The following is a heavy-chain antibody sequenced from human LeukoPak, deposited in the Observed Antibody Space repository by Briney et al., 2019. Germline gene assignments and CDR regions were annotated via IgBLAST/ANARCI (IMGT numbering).Heavy chain of an antibody. J-gene: IGHJ6*04. CDR3: ARDGRPAALWDGMDV. D-gene: IGHD2-2*01. V-gene: IGHV1-2*04. CDR2: INPNSGGT. Sequence: ASVKVSCKASGYTFTGYYMHWVPQAPGQGLEWMGWINPNSGGTNYAQKFQGWVTMTRDTSISTAYMELSRLRSDDTAVYYCARDGRPAALWDGMDVWGKGTTVTVSS. CDR1: GYTFTGYY.